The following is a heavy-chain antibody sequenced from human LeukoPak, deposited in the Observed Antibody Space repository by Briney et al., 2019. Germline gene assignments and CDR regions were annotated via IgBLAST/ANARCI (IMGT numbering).Heavy chain of an antibody. Sequence: PGGSLRLSCAASGFTFSSYAMSWVPQGPAKGLQWVAAISGRGDRTYYGDSMKGRFTISRDNSKNTLYLQMNSLRAEDTAVYYCAKNYDSSGYYYYFDYWGQGTLVTVSS. CDR3: AKNYDSSGYYYYFDY. D-gene: IGHD3-22*01. J-gene: IGHJ4*02. CDR2: ISGRGDRT. CDR1: GFTFSSYA. V-gene: IGHV3-23*01.